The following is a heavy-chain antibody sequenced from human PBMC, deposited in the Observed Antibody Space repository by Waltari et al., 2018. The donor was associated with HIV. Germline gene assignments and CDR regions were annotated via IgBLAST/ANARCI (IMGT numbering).Heavy chain of an antibody. V-gene: IGHV4-61*01. D-gene: IGHD5-12*01. CDR1: GGSVSSKTYY. CDR2: IYHSAST. CDR3: ARGGDGYNLAHAFDI. J-gene: IGHJ3*02. Sequence: QVQLQESGPGLVKPSETLSLTCTVSGGSVSSKTYYWSWIRQPPGKGLEWIGYIYHSASTNYNPYLKSRVTISVDTSKNQFSLRLTSVTAADTAVYYCARGGDGYNLAHAFDIWGQGTMVTVSS.